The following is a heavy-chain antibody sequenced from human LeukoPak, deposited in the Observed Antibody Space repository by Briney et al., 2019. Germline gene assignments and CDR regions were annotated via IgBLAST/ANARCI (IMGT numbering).Heavy chain of an antibody. D-gene: IGHD2/OR15-2a*01. V-gene: IGHV1-46*01. CDR1: GYTFTSYY. CDR3: ARDREYVQARYYFDY. Sequence: ASVKVSCKASGYTFTSYYIHWVRQAPGQGLEWMGIINPSGGSTTYAQKFQGRVTMTRDTSTSTVYMELSSLRSEDTALYYCARDREYVQARYYFDYWGQGTLATVSS. J-gene: IGHJ4*02. CDR2: INPSGGST.